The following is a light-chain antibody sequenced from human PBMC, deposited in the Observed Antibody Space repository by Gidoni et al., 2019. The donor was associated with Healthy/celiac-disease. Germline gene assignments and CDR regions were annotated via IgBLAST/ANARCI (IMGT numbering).Light chain of an antibody. CDR1: QSISSW. J-gene: IGKJ1*01. CDR2: KAS. CDR3: QQYNSYWT. Sequence: DIQMTQSPSTLSASVGDRVTITWRASQSISSWLAWYQQKPGKAPKLLTYKASSLESGVPSRFSGSGSGTEFTLTISSLQPDDFATYYCQQYNSYWTFGQGTKVEIK. V-gene: IGKV1-5*03.